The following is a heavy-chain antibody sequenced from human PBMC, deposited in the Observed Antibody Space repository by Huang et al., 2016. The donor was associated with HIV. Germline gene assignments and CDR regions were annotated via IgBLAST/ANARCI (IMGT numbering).Heavy chain of an antibody. V-gene: IGHV3-30*02. D-gene: IGHD6-19*01. CDR2: LRYDGSHK. Sequence: QVQVVESGGGAVQPGGSLRLACAASGVTSSRYGIHWVRQAPGKGLGGVAVLRYDGSHKFYADSGKGRFTISRDNSKNTVYLQMNSLRGEDTAVYYCAKGPVQWLVTYWGQGTLVTVSS. J-gene: IGHJ4*02. CDR1: GVTSSRYG. CDR3: AKGPVQWLVTY.